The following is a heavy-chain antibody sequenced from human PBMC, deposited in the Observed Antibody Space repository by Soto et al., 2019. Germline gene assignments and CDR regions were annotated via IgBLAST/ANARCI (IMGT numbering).Heavy chain of an antibody. J-gene: IGHJ4*02. CDR1: GFSLSTSGVA. Sequence: QITLRESGPTLVKPTQTLTLTCTFSGFSLSTSGVAVGWIRQPPGKALEWLALIYWDDDKRYSPSLKSRLTIXNDTSKTQVVLTITNMDPVDTATYYCAQSSIAVPSHWGQGTLVTVSS. CDR3: AQSSIAVPSH. D-gene: IGHD6-19*01. V-gene: IGHV2-5*02. CDR2: IYWDDDK.